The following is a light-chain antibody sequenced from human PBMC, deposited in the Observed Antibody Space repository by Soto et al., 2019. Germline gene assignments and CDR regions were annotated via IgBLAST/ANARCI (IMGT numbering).Light chain of an antibody. J-gene: IGKJ1*01. CDR2: GAS. CDR1: QSFSSTY. Sequence: EIVLTQSPGSLSFSPVDRSTLSFRAIQSFSSTYLAWYQQKPGQAPRLLIYGASSRATGIPDRFSGSGSGTDFTLTISRLEPEDFAVYYCQLYVDSPPRWTFGQGTKVDIK. CDR3: QLYVDSPPRWT. V-gene: IGKV3-20*01.